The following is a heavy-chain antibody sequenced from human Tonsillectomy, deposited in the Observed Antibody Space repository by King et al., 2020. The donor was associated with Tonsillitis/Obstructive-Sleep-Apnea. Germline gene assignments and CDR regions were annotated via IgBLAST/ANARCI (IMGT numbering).Heavy chain of an antibody. CDR3: TTGGFWGDRQQVNF. CDR1: GLTFSNAW. V-gene: IGHV3-15*01. J-gene: IGHJ4*02. D-gene: IGHD3-3*01. CDR2: IKGKTDGGTT. Sequence: VQLVESGGGLVKPGESLRLSCAASGLTFSNAWMSWVRQAPGTGLEWVGRIKGKTDGGTTDYAVPVKCRFTISRDDSKNTIYLQINGLKTEDTAVYYCTTGGFWGDRQQVNFWGQGTLVTVAS.